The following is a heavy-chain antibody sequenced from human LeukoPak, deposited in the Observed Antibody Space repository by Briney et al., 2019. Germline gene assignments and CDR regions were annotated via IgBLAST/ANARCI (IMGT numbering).Heavy chain of an antibody. CDR1: GYTFTSNY. D-gene: IGHD6-19*01. J-gene: IGHJ3*02. V-gene: IGHV1-18*04. CDR3: ARGLQENLAWLTAFSAFDI. CDR2: VTSYNGNT. Sequence: AASVKVSCKAFGYTFTSNYMHWVRQAPGQGLEWMGWVTSYNGNTNYAQKVQGRVTMTTDTSTSTAYMELRSLRSDDTAVYYCARGLQENLAWLTAFSAFDIWGQGTMVTVSS.